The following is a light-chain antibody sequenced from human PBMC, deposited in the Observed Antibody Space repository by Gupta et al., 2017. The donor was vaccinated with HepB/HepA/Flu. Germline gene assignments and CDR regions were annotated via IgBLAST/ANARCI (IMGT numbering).Light chain of an antibody. V-gene: IGLV1-51*01. CDR1: SSNIGNNY. J-gene: IGLJ2*01. Sequence: QSVLTQPPSVSAAPGQKVTISCSGSSSNIGNNYVSWYQQLPGTAPKLLIYDNNKRPSGIPDRFSGSESGTSATLGITGLQTGDEADYYCGTWDSSLSAQFGGGTKLTVL. CDR2: DNN. CDR3: GTWDSSLSAQ.